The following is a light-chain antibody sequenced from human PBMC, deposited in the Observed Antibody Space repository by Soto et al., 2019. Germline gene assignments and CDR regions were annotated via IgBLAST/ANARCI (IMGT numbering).Light chain of an antibody. CDR1: QSVSYSY. Sequence: EIVLTQSPGSLSLSPGERATLSCRASQSVSYSYLAWYPQKPGQAPKLLIYAASSRATGIPDRFSGSGSGTDFTLTISRLEPDDFAVYYCQQYGSSHFTFGPGTKVDIK. V-gene: IGKV3-20*01. CDR2: AAS. CDR3: QQYGSSHFT. J-gene: IGKJ3*01.